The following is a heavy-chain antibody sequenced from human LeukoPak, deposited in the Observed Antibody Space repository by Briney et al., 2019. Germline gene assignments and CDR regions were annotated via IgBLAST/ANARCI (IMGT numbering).Heavy chain of an antibody. V-gene: IGHV3-7*01. J-gene: IGHJ6*03. Sequence: GGPLRLSCAASGFTFGNYGMSWVRQAPGKGLEWVANIKQDGSEKYYVDSVKGRFTISRDNAKNSLYLQMNSLRAEDTAVYYCARVARGGSSWYYYYYYMDVWGKGTTVTVSS. CDR2: IKQDGSEK. CDR1: GFTFGNYG. D-gene: IGHD6-13*01. CDR3: ARVARGGSSWYYYYYYMDV.